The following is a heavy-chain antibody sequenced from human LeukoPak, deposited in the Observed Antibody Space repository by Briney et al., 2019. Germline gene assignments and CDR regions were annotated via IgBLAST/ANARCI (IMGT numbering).Heavy chain of an antibody. CDR1: GFSFSNYA. CDR2: ISGSGGST. Sequence: PGGSLRLSCVPSGFSFSNYAMSWVRQAPGKGLEWVSSISGSGGSTHYADSVKGRFTISRDKTKNTLYLQMDSLRAEDTAVYYCAKGSGSSCYSPCDYWGQGILVTVSS. CDR3: AKGSGSSCYSPCDY. J-gene: IGHJ4*02. D-gene: IGHD2-15*01. V-gene: IGHV3-23*01.